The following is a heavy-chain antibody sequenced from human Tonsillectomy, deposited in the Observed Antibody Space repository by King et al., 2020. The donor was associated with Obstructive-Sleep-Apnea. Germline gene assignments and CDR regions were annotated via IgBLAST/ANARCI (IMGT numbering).Heavy chain of an antibody. J-gene: IGHJ3*02. Sequence: QLVQSGGGLVQPGRSLRLSCAASVFTFDDYAMHWVRQAPGKGLEWVSGISWDSGRIGFADSVKGRFTTSRDNAKKSLYLQMKSLRAEETALYYCAKDVVVAASYAFDNWGQGAMVTVSS. CDR3: AKDVVVAASYAFDN. CDR2: ISWDSGRI. CDR1: VFTFDDYA. D-gene: IGHD2-15*01. V-gene: IGHV3-9*01.